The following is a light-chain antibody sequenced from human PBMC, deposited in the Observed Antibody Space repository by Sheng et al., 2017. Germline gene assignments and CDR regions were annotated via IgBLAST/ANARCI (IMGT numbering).Light chain of an antibody. V-gene: IGKV3-11*01. J-gene: IGKJ4*01. CDR2: DAS. CDR3: QQRSTWPLS. Sequence: EIVLTQSPATLSLSPGERATLSCRASRSLGTSLAWYQQKPAQAPRLLLFDASNRASDIPVRFSGSGSGTDFTLTISSLEPEDFAVYYCQQRSTWPLSFGGGTKVEI. CDR1: RSLGTS.